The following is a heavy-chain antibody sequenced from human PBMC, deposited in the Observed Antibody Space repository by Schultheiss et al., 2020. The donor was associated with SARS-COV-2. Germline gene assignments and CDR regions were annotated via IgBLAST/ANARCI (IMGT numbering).Heavy chain of an antibody. V-gene: IGHV4-59*08. CDR3: TTTVYSSSTPDY. CDR1: GGSISSYY. Sequence: SQTLSLTCTVSGGSISSYYWSWIRQPPGKGLEWIGYIYYSGSTNYNPSLKSRVTISVDTSKNQFSLKLSSVTAADTAVYYCTTTVYSSSTPDYWGQGTLVTVPS. J-gene: IGHJ4*02. CDR2: IYYSGST. D-gene: IGHD6-6*01.